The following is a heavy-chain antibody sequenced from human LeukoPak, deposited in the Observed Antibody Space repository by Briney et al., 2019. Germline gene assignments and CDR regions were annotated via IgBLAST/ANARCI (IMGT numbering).Heavy chain of an antibody. D-gene: IGHD2-21*02. J-gene: IGHJ4*02. CDR1: GFTFDDYA. CDR3: ARGVLTAYAAFDF. Sequence: GGSLRLSCAASGFTFDDYAMHWVRQAPGKGLEWVSGISWNSGSIGYADSVKGRFTISRDNSKNTLDLQMSSLRPEDTAVYYCARGVLTAYAAFDFWGQGTLVTVSS. V-gene: IGHV3-9*01. CDR2: ISWNSGSI.